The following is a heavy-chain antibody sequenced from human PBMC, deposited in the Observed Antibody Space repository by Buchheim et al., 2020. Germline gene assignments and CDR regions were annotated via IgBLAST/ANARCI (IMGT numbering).Heavy chain of an antibody. J-gene: IGHJ6*02. Sequence: QVQLVESGGGVVQPGRSLRLSCAESGFTFSVYAMHWVRQAPGKGLEWVAVTSYDGSVKHYADSVKGRFTISRDNAKNSLYLQMNSLRAEDTAVYYCARDSYSSSWYSYYYYYGMDVWGQGTT. CDR2: TSYDGSVK. V-gene: IGHV3-33*05. CDR3: ARDSYSSSWYSYYYYYGMDV. D-gene: IGHD6-13*01. CDR1: GFTFSVYA.